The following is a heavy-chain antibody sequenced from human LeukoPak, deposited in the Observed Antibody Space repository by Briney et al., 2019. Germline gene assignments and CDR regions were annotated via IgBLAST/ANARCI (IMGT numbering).Heavy chain of an antibody. D-gene: IGHD4-17*01. J-gene: IGHJ5*02. CDR1: GGTFSSYA. V-gene: IGHV1-69*06. CDR2: IIPIFGTA. Sequence: SVKISCKASGGTFSSYAISWVRQAPGQGLEWMGGIIPIFGTANYAQKFQGRVTITADKSTSTAYMELRSLRSDDTAVYYCARVLVGPTVTTNTNWFDPWGQGTLVTVSS. CDR3: ARVLVGPTVTTNTNWFDP.